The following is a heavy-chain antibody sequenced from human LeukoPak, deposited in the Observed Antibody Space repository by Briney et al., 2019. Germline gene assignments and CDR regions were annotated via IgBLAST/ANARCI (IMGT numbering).Heavy chain of an antibody. CDR2: INPNSGGT. D-gene: IGHD3-10*01. J-gene: IGHJ4*02. Sequence: ASVKVSCKASGYTFTGYYMHWVRQAPGQGLEWMGWINPNSGGTNYAQKFQGRVTMTRDTPISTAYMELRRLRSDDTAVYYCAGGGGWFGELSIDYWGQGTLVTVSS. CDR3: AGGGGWFGELSIDY. V-gene: IGHV1-2*02. CDR1: GYTFTGYY.